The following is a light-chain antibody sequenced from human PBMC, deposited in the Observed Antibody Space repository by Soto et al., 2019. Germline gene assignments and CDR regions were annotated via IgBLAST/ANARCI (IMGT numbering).Light chain of an antibody. CDR2: AAF. CDR3: QQSYSTRYT. V-gene: IGKV1-39*01. Sequence: DVQMTQSPSSLSASVGDRVTITCRTSQSIANYLNWYQQKPGEAPKLLIYAAFSLQRGVPSRFSGGGSETEFTLTISSLQPEDIATYYCQQSYSTRYTFGQGTKLEIK. J-gene: IGKJ2*01. CDR1: QSIANY.